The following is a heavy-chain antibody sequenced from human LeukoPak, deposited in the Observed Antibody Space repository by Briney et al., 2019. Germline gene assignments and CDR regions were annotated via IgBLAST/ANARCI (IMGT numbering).Heavy chain of an antibody. CDR1: GGSFSGYY. Sequence: HSETLSLICAVYGGSFSGYYWSWIRQPPGKGLEWIGEINHSGSTNYNPSLKSRVTISVDTSKNQFSLKLSSVTAADTAVYYCARSSIVGATDFDYWGQGTLVTVSS. D-gene: IGHD1-26*01. J-gene: IGHJ4*02. CDR2: INHSGST. CDR3: ARSSIVGATDFDY. V-gene: IGHV4-34*01.